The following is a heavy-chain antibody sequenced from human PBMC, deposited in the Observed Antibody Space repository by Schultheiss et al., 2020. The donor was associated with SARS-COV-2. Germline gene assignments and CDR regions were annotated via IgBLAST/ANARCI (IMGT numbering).Heavy chain of an antibody. CDR3: ARHKSSGLYYFDN. V-gene: IGHV3-23*01. Sequence: GGSLRLSCAASGFTFSSYAMSWVRQAPGKGLEWVSAISGSGGSTYYADSVKGRFTISRDNSKNTLYLQMNSLRAEDTAVYYCARHKSSGLYYFDNWGQGTLVTVSS. D-gene: IGHD6-19*01. CDR2: ISGSGGST. CDR1: GFTFSSYA. J-gene: IGHJ4*02.